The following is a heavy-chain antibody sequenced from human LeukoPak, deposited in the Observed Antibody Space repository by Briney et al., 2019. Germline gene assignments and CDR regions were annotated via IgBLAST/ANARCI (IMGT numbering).Heavy chain of an antibody. V-gene: IGHV3-23*01. CDR2: ISGSGSTT. D-gene: IGHD3-22*01. Sequence: GGSLRLSCAASGFTFSSYAMNWVRQAPGKGLEWVSAISGSGSTTYYADSVKGRFTISRDNAKNTLYLQMNSLRAEDTAVYYCARDNGYYYDSSGYPYYFDYWGQGTLVTVSS. CDR1: GFTFSSYA. J-gene: IGHJ4*02. CDR3: ARDNGYYYDSSGYPYYFDY.